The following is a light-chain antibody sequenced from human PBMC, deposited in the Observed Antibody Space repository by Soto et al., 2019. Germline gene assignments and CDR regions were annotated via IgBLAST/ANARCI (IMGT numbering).Light chain of an antibody. Sequence: EIVMTQSPATLSVSPGERVTLSCRASQSISSNLARHQQKPGQAPRLLIYATSTRATGIPARFSGSGSGTEFTLTISSLQSEDFAVYYCQQYNNWPLTFGGGTKVDIK. CDR3: QQYNNWPLT. CDR2: ATS. J-gene: IGKJ4*01. CDR1: QSISSN. V-gene: IGKV3-15*01.